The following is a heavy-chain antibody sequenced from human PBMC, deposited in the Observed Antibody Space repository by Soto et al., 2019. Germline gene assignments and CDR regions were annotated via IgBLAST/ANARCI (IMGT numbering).Heavy chain of an antibody. Sequence: GGSLRLSCSASGFNFAAYTMSWVRLTPGKGLEWVGFIRRIAYGGTTDYAASVKGRFTISRDDSRKIVYLQMSRLKIEDTAVYYCPRSLAIDIDAWGQGTMVTVSS. CDR2: IRRIAYGGTT. J-gene: IGHJ5*01. CDR3: PRSLAIDIDA. V-gene: IGHV3-49*04. D-gene: IGHD2-15*01. CDR1: GFNFAAYT.